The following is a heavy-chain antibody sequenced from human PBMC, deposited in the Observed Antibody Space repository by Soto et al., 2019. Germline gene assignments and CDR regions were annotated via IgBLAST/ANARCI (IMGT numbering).Heavy chain of an antibody. J-gene: IGHJ3*02. Sequence: EVQLVESGGGLVQPGRSLRLSCAASGFTFDDYAMHWVRQAPGKGLEWVSGISWNSGSIGYADSVKGRFTISRDNAKNSLYLQMNSLRAEDTALYYCAKDQRRSSWYLLGSAFDIWGQGTTVTVSS. CDR1: GFTFDDYA. D-gene: IGHD6-13*01. V-gene: IGHV3-9*01. CDR3: AKDQRRSSWYLLGSAFDI. CDR2: ISWNSGSI.